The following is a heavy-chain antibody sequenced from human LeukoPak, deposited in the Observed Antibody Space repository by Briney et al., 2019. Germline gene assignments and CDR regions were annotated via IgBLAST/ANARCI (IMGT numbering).Heavy chain of an antibody. D-gene: IGHD6-19*01. CDR3: ARGRGYSSGWYRGYFDY. Sequence: PSETLSLTCTVSGGSISSSSYYWGWIRQPPGKGLEWIGSIYYSRSTSYNPSLKSRVTISVDTSKNQFSLKLSSVTAADTAVYYCARGRGYSSGWYRGYFDYWGQGTLVTVSS. CDR1: GGSISSSSYY. V-gene: IGHV4-39*07. J-gene: IGHJ4*02. CDR2: IYYSRST.